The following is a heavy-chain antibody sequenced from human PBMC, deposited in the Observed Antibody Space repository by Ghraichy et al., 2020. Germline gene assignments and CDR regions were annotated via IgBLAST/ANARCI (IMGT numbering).Heavy chain of an antibody. D-gene: IGHD3-10*01. J-gene: IGHJ5*02. Sequence: SETLSLTCTVSGGSISSSSYYWGWIRQPPGKGLEWIGSIYYSGSTYYNPSLKSRVTISVDTSKNQFSLKLSSVTAADTAVYYCARGSSMVRGVPRANWFDPWGQGTLVTVSS. CDR2: IYYSGST. CDR1: GGSISSSSYY. V-gene: IGHV4-39*01. CDR3: ARGSSMVRGVPRANWFDP.